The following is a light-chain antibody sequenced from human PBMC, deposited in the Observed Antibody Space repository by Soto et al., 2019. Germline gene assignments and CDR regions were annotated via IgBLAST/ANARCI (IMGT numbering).Light chain of an antibody. J-gene: IGKJ5*01. CDR3: QQRET. V-gene: IGKV3-11*01. CDR1: QSVSSN. CDR2: DAS. Sequence: EIVLTQSPATLSLSPGERATLSCRASQSVSSNIAWYQQKPGQAPRLLIYDASSRATGIPARFSGSGSGTDFTLTISSLEPEDFAVYHCQQRETFGQGTRLEIK.